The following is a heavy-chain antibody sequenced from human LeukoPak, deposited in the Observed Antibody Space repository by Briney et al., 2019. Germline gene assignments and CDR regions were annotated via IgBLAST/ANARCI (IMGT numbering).Heavy chain of an antibody. D-gene: IGHD1/OR15-1a*01. CDR3: AKGTRDWNTVDY. Sequence: GGSLRLSCAAYGFIFNNYAMYWVRQAPGKGLEWVSGIFGSGGSAHYADSVKGRFTISRDNSKNTVYLQMNSLRAEDTAVYYCAKGTRDWNTVDYWGQGTLVTVSS. J-gene: IGHJ4*02. CDR2: IFGSGGSA. V-gene: IGHV3-23*01. CDR1: GFIFNNYA.